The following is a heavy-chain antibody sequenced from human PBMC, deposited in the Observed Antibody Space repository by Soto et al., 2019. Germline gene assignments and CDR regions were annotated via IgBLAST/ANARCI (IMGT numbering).Heavy chain of an antibody. CDR3: AKGITIPILGKFDP. D-gene: IGHD3-3*01. J-gene: IGHJ5*02. CDR2: ISYDGSNK. Sequence: QVQLVESGGGVVQPGRSLRLSCAASGFTFSSYGMHWVRQAPGKGLEWVAVISYDGSNKYYADSVKGRFTISRDNSKNTLYLQMNSLRAEDTAVYYCAKGITIPILGKFDPWGQGTLVTVSS. CDR1: GFTFSSYG. V-gene: IGHV3-30*18.